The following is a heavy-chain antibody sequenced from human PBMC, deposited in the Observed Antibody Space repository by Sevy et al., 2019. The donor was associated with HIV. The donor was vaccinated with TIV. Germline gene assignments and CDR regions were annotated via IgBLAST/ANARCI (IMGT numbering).Heavy chain of an antibody. Sequence: SETLSLTCTVSGGSISAYYWSWIRQPPGKPLEYIGYIYYTGITNYNPSLKSRVTISVDTSKNQFSLMLNSVPAADTAVYFCARPPPYRSGDDSLNWFDPWGQGTLATVSS. D-gene: IGHD5-12*01. CDR1: GGSISAYY. CDR3: ARPPPYRSGDDSLNWFDP. V-gene: IGHV4-59*01. CDR2: IYYTGIT. J-gene: IGHJ5*02.